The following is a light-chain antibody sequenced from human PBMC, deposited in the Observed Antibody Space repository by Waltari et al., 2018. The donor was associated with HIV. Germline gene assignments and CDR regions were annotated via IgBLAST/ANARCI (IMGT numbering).Light chain of an antibody. CDR1: QSISASQ. Sequence: EIVLTQSPDYLSVSPGQSATLSCRASQSISASQLAGYQQKPGQAPRLVIYCASTRATGIPDRFSGSGSGTDFALTISRLEPEDSAVFYCQQYGRSPITFGLGTRLEIK. CDR2: CAS. CDR3: QQYGRSPIT. J-gene: IGKJ5*01. V-gene: IGKV3-20*01.